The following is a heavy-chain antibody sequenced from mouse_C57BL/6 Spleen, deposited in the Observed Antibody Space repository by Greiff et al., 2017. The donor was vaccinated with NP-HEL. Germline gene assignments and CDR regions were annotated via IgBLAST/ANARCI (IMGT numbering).Heavy chain of an antibody. D-gene: IGHD2-5*01. CDR2: ISDGGSYT. CDR1: GFTFSSYA. J-gene: IGHJ2*01. CDR3: AREQSNYRAVDY. Sequence: EVQGVESGGGLVKPGGSLKLSCAASGFTFSSYAMSWVRQTPEKRLEWVATISDGGSYTYYPDNVKGRFTISRDNAKNNLYLQMSHLKSEDTAMYYCAREQSNYRAVDYWGQGTTLTVSS. V-gene: IGHV5-4*01.